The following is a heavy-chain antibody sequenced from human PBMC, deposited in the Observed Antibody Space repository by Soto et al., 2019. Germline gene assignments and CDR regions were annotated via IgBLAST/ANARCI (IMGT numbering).Heavy chain of an antibody. CDR3: AKDSVSYNRIYDAFDI. J-gene: IGHJ3*02. CDR2: IGGGDNI. Sequence: GGSLRLSCEASGFTFSNYAMTWVRQAPGEGPEWVSTIGGGDNIFYADSVKSRFTISRDDSRSTMYLQMDNLRVEDTAIYFCAKDSVSYNRIYDAFDIWGQGTVVTVSS. CDR1: GFTFSNYA. V-gene: IGHV3-23*01. D-gene: IGHD1-26*01.